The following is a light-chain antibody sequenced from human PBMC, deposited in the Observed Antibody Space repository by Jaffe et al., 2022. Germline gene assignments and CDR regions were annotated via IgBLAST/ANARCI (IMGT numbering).Light chain of an antibody. Sequence: SYVLTQPPSVSVAPGQTATITCGGNNIGSLSVHWYRKRPGQAPVLVISDDSDRPSGIPERFSGSNSGSTATLTITRVEAGDEADYYCQVWDSGNDHWVFGGGTQLTVL. V-gene: IGLV3-21*02. CDR3: QVWDSGNDHWV. CDR1: NIGSLS. J-gene: IGLJ3*02. CDR2: DDS.